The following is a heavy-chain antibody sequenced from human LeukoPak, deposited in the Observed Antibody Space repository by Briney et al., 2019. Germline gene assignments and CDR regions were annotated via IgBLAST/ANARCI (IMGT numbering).Heavy chain of an antibody. V-gene: IGHV3-23*01. CDR3: TKDPNGDYVGAFDP. J-gene: IGHJ5*02. CDR2: ITGTHYTT. D-gene: IGHD4-17*01. CDR1: GFTFSTFA. Sequence: GGPLRLSCAASGFTFSTFAMTWVRQAPGKGLEWVSSITGTHYTTYNTDSVKGRFTISGDTSKNPLYLQMNSLRADDTAVYYCTKDPNGDYVGAFDPWGQGTLVTVSS.